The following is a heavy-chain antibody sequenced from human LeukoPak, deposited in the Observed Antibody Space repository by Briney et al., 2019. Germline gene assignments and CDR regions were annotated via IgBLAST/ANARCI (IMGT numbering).Heavy chain of an antibody. Sequence: GGSRRLSCAASGFTFDDYGMHRVRQPPGKGLEWVSGISWNSGNIGYADSVKGRFTISRDNAKNSLYLQMDILKPEDTAFYYCAKVDGYNSGWYDSWGQGTLVTVSS. D-gene: IGHD6-19*01. CDR1: GFTFDDYG. CDR3: AKVDGYNSGWYDS. CDR2: ISWNSGNI. J-gene: IGHJ5*01. V-gene: IGHV3-9*01.